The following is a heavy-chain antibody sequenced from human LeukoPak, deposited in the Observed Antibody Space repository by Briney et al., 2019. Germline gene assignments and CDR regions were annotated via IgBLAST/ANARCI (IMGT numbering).Heavy chain of an antibody. CDR3: TRRGAVAGEHDY. CDR2: IRSKANGYAT. CDR1: GFTFSDSA. V-gene: IGHV3-73*01. J-gene: IGHJ4*02. Sequence: GGSLRLSCAASGFTFSDSAIHWVRQASGKGLEWDGRIRSKANGYATVYTASVKGRFTISRDDSKNTAYLQMNSLRTEDTAVYYCTRRGAVAGEHDYWGQGTLVSVSS. D-gene: IGHD6-19*01.